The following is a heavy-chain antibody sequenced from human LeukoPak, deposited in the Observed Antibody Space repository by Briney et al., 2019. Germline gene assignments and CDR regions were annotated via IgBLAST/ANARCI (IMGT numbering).Heavy chain of an antibody. V-gene: IGHV1-8*01. D-gene: IGHD2-2*01. CDR2: MNPNSGNT. J-gene: IGHJ3*02. Sequence: ASVKVSCKASGYTFTAYDIHWVRQATRQGLEWMGWMNPNSGNTGYAQKFQGRVTMTRNTSISTAYMELSSLRSEDTAVYYCATLGGAYCSSTSCYNDAFDIWGQGTMVTVSS. CDR1: GYTFTAYD. CDR3: ATLGGAYCSSTSCYNDAFDI.